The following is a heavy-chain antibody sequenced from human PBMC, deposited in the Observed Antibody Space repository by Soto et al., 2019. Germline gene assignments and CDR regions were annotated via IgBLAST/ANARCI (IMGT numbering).Heavy chain of an antibody. Sequence: SETLSLTCTVSGGSISSYYWSWIRQPPGKGLEWIGYIYYSGSTNYNPSLKSRVTISVDTSKNQFSLKLSSVTAADTAVYYCARYYYGSGTFDYWGQGTLVTVSS. V-gene: IGHV4-59*01. CDR2: IYYSGST. D-gene: IGHD3-10*01. CDR1: GGSISSYY. J-gene: IGHJ4*02. CDR3: ARYYYGSGTFDY.